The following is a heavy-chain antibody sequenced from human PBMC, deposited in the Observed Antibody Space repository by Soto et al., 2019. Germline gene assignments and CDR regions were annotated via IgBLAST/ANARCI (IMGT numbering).Heavy chain of an antibody. CDR1: GFTFSSYA. V-gene: IGHV3-30-3*01. D-gene: IGHD6-19*01. CDR2: ISYDGSNK. Sequence: GGSLRLSCAASGFTFSSYAMHWVRQAPGKGLEWVAVISYDGSNKYYADSVKGRFTISRDNSKNTLYLQMNSLRAEDTAVYYCARGIAVAVGMDVWGQGTTVTVSS. J-gene: IGHJ6*02. CDR3: ARGIAVAVGMDV.